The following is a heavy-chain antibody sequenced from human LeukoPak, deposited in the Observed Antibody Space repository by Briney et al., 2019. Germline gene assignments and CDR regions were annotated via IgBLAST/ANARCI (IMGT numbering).Heavy chain of an antibody. V-gene: IGHV1-18*01. J-gene: IGHJ4*02. CDR3: VRDERAVTAGGEYYFDY. CDR2: ISNYNGLT. D-gene: IGHD2-21*01. CDR1: GYTFTNDG. Sequence: ASVKVSCKASGYTFTNDGVSWVRQAPGRGLEWVGWISNYNGLTHSAPRFQGRVTVTTDTFTSTAYMELRSLTSDDTAVYFCVRDERAVTAGGEYYFDYWGQGTLVTVSS.